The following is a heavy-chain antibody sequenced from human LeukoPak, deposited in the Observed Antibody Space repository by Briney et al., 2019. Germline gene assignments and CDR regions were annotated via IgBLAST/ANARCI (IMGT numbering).Heavy chain of an antibody. Sequence: GGSLRLSCAASGFTFSSYSMNWVRQAPGKGLERVSSISSSSSYIYYADSVKGRFTISRDNAKNSLYLQMNSLRAEDTAVYYCAREDPTGDYYYYMDVWGKGTTVTVSS. V-gene: IGHV3-21*01. CDR2: ISSSSSYI. CDR1: GFTFSSYS. J-gene: IGHJ6*03. CDR3: AREDPTGDYYYYMDV.